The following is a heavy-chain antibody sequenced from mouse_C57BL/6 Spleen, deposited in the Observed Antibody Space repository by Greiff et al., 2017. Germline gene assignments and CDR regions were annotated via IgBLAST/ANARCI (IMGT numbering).Heavy chain of an antibody. CDR3: ARPADYGNYGAMGD. CDR1: GYTFTDYN. CDR2: INPNNGGT. V-gene: IGHV1-18*01. D-gene: IGHD2-1*01. J-gene: IGHJ4*01. Sequence: VQLKESGPELVKPGASVKIPCKASGYTFTDYNMDWVKQSPGKSLEWIGDINPNNGGTIYNQKFKGKATLTVDKSSSTAYMELRSLTSEDTAVYYWARPADYGNYGAMGDWGQGTSVTVSS.